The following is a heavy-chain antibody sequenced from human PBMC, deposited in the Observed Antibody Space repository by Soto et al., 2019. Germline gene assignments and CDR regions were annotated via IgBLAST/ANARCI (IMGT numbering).Heavy chain of an antibody. CDR2: ISSSGSTI. CDR1: GFTFRHYY. Sequence: GGSLRLPCAASGFTFRHYYMSWIGQAPGKGLEWVSYISSSGSTIYYTDSVKGRLTISRNNAKNSLYLQINSLRGEDTAVYSCARGSGSLQPHASYGMDFWGQGTMVTVSS. D-gene: IGHD2-21*02. V-gene: IGHV3-11*01. CDR3: ARGSGSLQPHASYGMDF. J-gene: IGHJ6*02.